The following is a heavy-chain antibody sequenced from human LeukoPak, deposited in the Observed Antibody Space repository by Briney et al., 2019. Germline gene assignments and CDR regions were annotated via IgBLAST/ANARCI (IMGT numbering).Heavy chain of an antibody. CDR3: ARQPSRNLRLLNY. CDR2: INPNSGGT. D-gene: IGHD5-12*01. V-gene: IGHV1-2*06. J-gene: IGHJ4*02. Sequence: ASVKVSCKASGYTFTGYYMHWVRQAPGQGLEWMGRINPNSGGTNYAQEFQGRVTMTRDTSISTAYMELSRLRSDDTAVYYCARQPSRNLRLLNYWGQGTLVTVSS. CDR1: GYTFTGYY.